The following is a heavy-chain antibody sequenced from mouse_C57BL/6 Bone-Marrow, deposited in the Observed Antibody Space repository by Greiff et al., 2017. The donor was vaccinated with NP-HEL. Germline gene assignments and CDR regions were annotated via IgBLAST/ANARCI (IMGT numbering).Heavy chain of an antibody. V-gene: IGHV1-55*01. CDR1: GYTFTSYW. CDR3: ARRGYGSFWFAY. Sequence: VQLQQPGAELVKPGASVKMSCKASGYTFTSYWITWVKQRPGQGLEWIGDIYPGSGSTNYNEKFKSKATLTVDTSSSTAYMQLGSLTSEDSAVYYCARRGYGSFWFAYWGQGTLVTVSA. D-gene: IGHD1-1*01. J-gene: IGHJ3*01. CDR2: IYPGSGST.